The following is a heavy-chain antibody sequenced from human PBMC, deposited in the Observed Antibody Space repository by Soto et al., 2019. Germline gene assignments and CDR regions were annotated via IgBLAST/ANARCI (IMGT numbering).Heavy chain of an antibody. D-gene: IGHD3-3*01. Sequence: QITLKESGPTLVNPTQTLTVTFTFSGLSLTSSGVGVGWIRQPPGKALEWVALIYWDDDIRYSPSLKSRLTITKNTSKNQEVIKMTNMDPVDTDKYSCARSYYGFQGPPCRWFDPWGQGILVTVSS. CDR2: IYWDDDI. J-gene: IGHJ5*02. CDR1: GLSLTSSGVG. V-gene: IGHV2-5*02. CDR3: ARSYYGFQGPPCRWFDP.